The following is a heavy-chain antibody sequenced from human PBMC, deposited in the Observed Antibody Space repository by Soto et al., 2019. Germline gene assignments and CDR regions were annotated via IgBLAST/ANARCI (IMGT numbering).Heavy chain of an antibody. CDR3: ARTYYYYYYMDV. Sequence: GGSLRLSCAASGFTVSSNYMTWVRQAPGKGLEWVSLIYSGGRTYYADSVKGRFSISRDDSKNTVYLQMNSLRAEDTAVYYCARTYYYYYYMDVWGKGTTVTVSS. V-gene: IGHV3-66*01. J-gene: IGHJ6*03. CDR1: GFTVSSNY. CDR2: IYSGGRT.